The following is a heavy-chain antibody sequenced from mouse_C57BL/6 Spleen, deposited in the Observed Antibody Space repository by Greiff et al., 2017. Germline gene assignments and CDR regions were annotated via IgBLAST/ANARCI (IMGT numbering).Heavy chain of an antibody. V-gene: IGHV1-81*01. Sequence: QVQLQQSGAELARPGASVKLSCKASGYTFTSYGISWVKQRTGQGLEWIGEIYPRSGNTYYNEKFKGKATLTADKSSSTAYMELRSLTSEDSAVYFCARYGYDPYYYAMDYWGQGTSVTVSS. D-gene: IGHD2-2*01. CDR1: GYTFTSYG. CDR2: IYPRSGNT. J-gene: IGHJ4*01. CDR3: ARYGYDPYYYAMDY.